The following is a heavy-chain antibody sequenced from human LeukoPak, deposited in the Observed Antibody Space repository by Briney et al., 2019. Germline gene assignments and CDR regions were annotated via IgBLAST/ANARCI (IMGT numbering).Heavy chain of an antibody. CDR3: AREATVVGATII. CDR1: GGSVTTYY. CDR2: ISTSGST. Sequence: PSETLSLTCTVSGGSVTTYYWSWIRQSAGKGLEWIGHISTSGSTTYNPSLKSRVTMSVDTSTNQFSLKLSSVTAADTAVYYCAREATVVGATIIWGQGTLVTVSS. V-gene: IGHV4-4*07. D-gene: IGHD1-26*01. J-gene: IGHJ4*02.